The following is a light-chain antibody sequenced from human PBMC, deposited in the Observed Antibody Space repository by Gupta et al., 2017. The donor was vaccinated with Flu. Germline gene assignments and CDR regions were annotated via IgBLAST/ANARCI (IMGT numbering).Light chain of an antibody. Sequence: IQMTQYPSSLSAFVGDRVPITCRASQTISTFLNWYQQKPGKAPKVLIYATSTLQSGVPSRFSGSASGPDFTLTISSLQPEDFATYYCQQTYSIPYTFGQGTRLEIK. CDR2: ATS. V-gene: IGKV1-39*01. CDR3: QQTYSIPYT. CDR1: QTISTF. J-gene: IGKJ2*01.